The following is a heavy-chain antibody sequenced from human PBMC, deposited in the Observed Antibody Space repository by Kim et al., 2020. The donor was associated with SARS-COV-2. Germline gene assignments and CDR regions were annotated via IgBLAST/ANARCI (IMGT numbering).Heavy chain of an antibody. CDR2: IIPIFGTA. J-gene: IGHJ6*02. V-gene: IGHV1-69*13. D-gene: IGHD5-18*01. CDR3: ARDLFDDAEVTFYYYYYGMDV. Sequence: SVKVSCKASGGTFSSYAISWVRQAPGQGLEWMGGIIPIFGTANYAQKFQGRVTITADESTSTAYMELSSLRSEDTAVYYCARDLFDDAEVTFYYYYYGMDVWGQGTTVTVSS. CDR1: GGTFSSYA.